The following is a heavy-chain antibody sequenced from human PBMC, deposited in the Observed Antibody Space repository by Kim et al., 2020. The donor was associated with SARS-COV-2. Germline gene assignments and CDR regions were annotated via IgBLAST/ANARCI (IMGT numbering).Heavy chain of an antibody. Sequence: SETLSLTCAVYGGSFSCYYWSWIRQPPGKGLEWIGEINHSGSTNYNPSLKSRVTISVDTSKNQFSLKLSSVTAADTAVYYCARGGAAAGPIRNWYFDLWGRGTLVTVSS. CDR2: INHSGST. CDR3: ARGGAAAGPIRNWYFDL. CDR1: GGSFSCYY. J-gene: IGHJ2*01. V-gene: IGHV4-34*01. D-gene: IGHD6-13*01.